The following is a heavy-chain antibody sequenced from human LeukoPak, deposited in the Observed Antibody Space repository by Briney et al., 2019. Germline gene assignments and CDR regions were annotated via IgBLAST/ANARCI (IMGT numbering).Heavy chain of an antibody. Sequence: GGSLKLSGAASGFTFSSYSMTWVRQAPGKGLKGVSSISSSSSYIYYADSVKGRFTISRDNAKNSLYLQMNSLRAEDTAVYYCARWESYYYGSGSPSAYYMDVWGKGTTVTVSS. CDR1: GFTFSSYS. CDR2: ISSSSSYI. J-gene: IGHJ6*03. V-gene: IGHV3-21*01. D-gene: IGHD3-10*01. CDR3: ARWESYYYGSGSPSAYYMDV.